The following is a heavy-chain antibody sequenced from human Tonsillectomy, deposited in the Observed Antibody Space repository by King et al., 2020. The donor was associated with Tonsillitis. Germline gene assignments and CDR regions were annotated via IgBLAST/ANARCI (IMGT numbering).Heavy chain of an antibody. CDR3: ARDLGYYDSSGYQNWYFDL. CDR1: GGTFGSYA. J-gene: IGHJ2*01. D-gene: IGHD3-22*01. V-gene: IGHV1-69*01. Sequence: VQLVQSGAEVKKPGSSVKVSCKASGGTFGSYAINWVRQAPGQGLEWMGGIIPIFGTANYAQKFQGRVTITAGESTSTAYMELSSLRSEDTAVYYCARDLGYYDSSGYQNWYFDLWGRGALVTVSS. CDR2: IIPIFGTA.